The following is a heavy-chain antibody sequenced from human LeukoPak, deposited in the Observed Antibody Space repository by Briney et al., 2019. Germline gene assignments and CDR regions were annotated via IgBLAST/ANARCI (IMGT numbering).Heavy chain of an antibody. J-gene: IGHJ4*02. CDR2: IRYDGSNK. D-gene: IGHD3-10*01. CDR1: GFTFSSYG. CDR3: AKDRYYGSGSPDY. Sequence: GGSLRLSCAASGFTFSSYGMHWVRQAPGKGLEWVAFIRYDGSNKYYADSVKGRFTISRDNSKNTLYLQMNSLRAEDTAVYYCAKDRYYGSGSPDYWGQGTLVTVSS. V-gene: IGHV3-30*02.